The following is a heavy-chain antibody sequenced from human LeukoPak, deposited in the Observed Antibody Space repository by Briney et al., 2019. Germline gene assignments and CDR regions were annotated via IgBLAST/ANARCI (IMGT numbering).Heavy chain of an antibody. V-gene: IGHV4-34*01. CDR1: GESLNSYY. D-gene: IGHD2-15*01. Sequence: SETLSLTCAVYGESLNSYYWSWVRQPPGEGLEWIGEIYESGTTEYNPSLKSRVTISMVPSKQQFSLSLSSVTAADTAVYYWARGAWATRLGSWGLGTPVIVSS. CDR3: ARGAWATRLGS. J-gene: IGHJ4*02. CDR2: IYESGTT.